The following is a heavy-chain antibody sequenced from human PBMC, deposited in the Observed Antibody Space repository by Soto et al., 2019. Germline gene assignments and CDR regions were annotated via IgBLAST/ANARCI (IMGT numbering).Heavy chain of an antibody. CDR1: GFTFSPYA. CDR3: AKGLRRLLRTQYYYGLDV. J-gene: IGHJ6*02. V-gene: IGHV3-23*01. Sequence: EVQLLESGGGLVQPGGSLRLSCAASGFTFSPYAMRWVRQAPGKGLEWVSSISGSGGSTHYADSVKGRFTVSRDNSKRALSLQMSSLREEDTATYYCAKGLRRLLRTQYYYGLDVWGRGTTVTVSS. D-gene: IGHD3-10*01. CDR2: ISGSGGST.